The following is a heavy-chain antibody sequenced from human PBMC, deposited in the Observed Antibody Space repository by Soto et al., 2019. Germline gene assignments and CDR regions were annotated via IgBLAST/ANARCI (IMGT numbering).Heavy chain of an antibody. CDR3: TRRYNWNDYYFDP. V-gene: IGHV4-39*01. J-gene: IGHJ5*02. CDR2: SYYSGTS. Sequence: PSETLSLTCTVSGGSIRVQSSYWTWIRQTPGKGLEWVGSSYYSGTSYFNRALTGRVTISVDTSTNQFSLRLTSVTAADTAVYYCTRRYNWNDYYFDPWGQGTLVTVS. CDR1: GGSIRVQSSY. D-gene: IGHD1-20*01.